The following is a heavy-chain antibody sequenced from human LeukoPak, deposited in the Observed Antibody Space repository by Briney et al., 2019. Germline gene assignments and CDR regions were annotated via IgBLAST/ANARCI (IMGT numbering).Heavy chain of an antibody. D-gene: IGHD3-3*01. CDR1: GFTFSDHY. Sequence: GGSLRLSCAASGFTFSDHYMDWVRQAPGKGLEWVGRTRNKANSYTTEYAASVKGRFTISRDDSKNSLYLQMNSLKTEDTAVYYCARSYYDFWSGYYATFDIWGQGTMVTVSS. CDR3: ARSYYDFWSGYYATFDI. CDR2: TRNKANSYTT. V-gene: IGHV3-72*01. J-gene: IGHJ3*02.